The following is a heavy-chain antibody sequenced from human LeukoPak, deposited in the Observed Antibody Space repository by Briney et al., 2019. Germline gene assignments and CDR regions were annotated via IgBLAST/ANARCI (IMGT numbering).Heavy chain of an antibody. J-gene: IGHJ5*01. CDR3: ARRLRGFDS. Sequence: KPSETLSLTCTVSGGSVSSSSYYWGWIRQPPGKGLEWIGSVYYSGSTYYNPSLKSRVTISVDTSMNQFSLKLSSVTAADTALYYCARRLRGFDSWGQGTLVTVSS. CDR1: GGSVSSSSYY. D-gene: IGHD5-12*01. CDR2: VYYSGST. V-gene: IGHV4-39*01.